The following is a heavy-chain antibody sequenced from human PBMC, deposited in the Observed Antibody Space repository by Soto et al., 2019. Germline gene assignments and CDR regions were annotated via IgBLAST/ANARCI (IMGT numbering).Heavy chain of an antibody. D-gene: IGHD3-22*01. CDR3: AKQTSLVYYYDSSGFDY. CDR1: GFTFRSYV. Sequence: PGGSLRLSCAASGFTFRSYVMPWVRQGTGKGLEWVAVTLFDGSNSYYADSLKGRFTISRDNSKKTLYLQMNSLRAEDTAVYYCAKQTSLVYYYDSSGFDYWGQGTLVTVSS. V-gene: IGHV3-33*06. CDR2: TLFDGSNS. J-gene: IGHJ4*02.